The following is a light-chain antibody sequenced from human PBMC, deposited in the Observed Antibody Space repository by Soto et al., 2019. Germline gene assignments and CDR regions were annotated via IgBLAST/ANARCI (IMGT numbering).Light chain of an antibody. J-gene: IGKJ2*01. V-gene: IGKV3-11*01. CDR1: QSVGTY. CDR3: QQRSNW. Sequence: EIVLTQSPDTLSLSPGERATHSCRASQSVGTYLVWYQQKPGQAPRLLIYGASNRATGIPARFSGSGSGTDFTLTISSLEPEDFAVYYCQQRSNWFGQGTKLEIK. CDR2: GAS.